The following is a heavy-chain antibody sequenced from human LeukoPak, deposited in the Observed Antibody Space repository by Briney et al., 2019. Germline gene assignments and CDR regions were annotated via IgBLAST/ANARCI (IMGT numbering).Heavy chain of an antibody. J-gene: IGHJ4*02. D-gene: IGHD6-13*01. CDR2: INHSGST. Sequence: SETLSLTCAVYGGSFSGYYWSWIRKPPGKGLEWIGEINHSGSTNYNPSLKSRVTISVDTSKNQFSLKLSSVTAADTAVYYCARGLKNPGYNWGQGTLVTVSS. V-gene: IGHV4-34*01. CDR3: ARGLKNPGYN. CDR1: GGSFSGYY.